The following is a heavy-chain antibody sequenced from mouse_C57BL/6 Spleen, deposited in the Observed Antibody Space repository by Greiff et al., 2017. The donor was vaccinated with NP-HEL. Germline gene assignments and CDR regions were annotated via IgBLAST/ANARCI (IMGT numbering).Heavy chain of an antibody. CDR1: GYTFTSYW. J-gene: IGHJ1*03. Sequence: QVHVKQPGAELVKPGASVKVSCKASGYTFTSYWMHWVKQRPGQGLEWIGRIHPSDSDTNYNQKFKGKATLTVDKSSSTAYMQLSSLTSEDSAVYYCANYYGSSYNWYFDVWGTGTTVTVSS. CDR3: ANYYGSSYNWYFDV. V-gene: IGHV1-74*01. D-gene: IGHD1-1*01. CDR2: IHPSDSDT.